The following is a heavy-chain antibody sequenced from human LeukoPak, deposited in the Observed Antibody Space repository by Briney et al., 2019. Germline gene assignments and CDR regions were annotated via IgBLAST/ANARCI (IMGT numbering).Heavy chain of an antibody. CDR3: ARDDRLWYYYDSSGYYANFDY. V-gene: IGHV1-2*02. J-gene: IGHJ4*02. D-gene: IGHD3-22*01. CDR1: GYTFTGYY. CDR2: INPNSGGT. Sequence: ASVKVSCKASGYTFTGYYMHWVRQAPGQGLEWVGWINPNSGGTNYAQKFQGRVTMTRDTSISTAYMELSRLRSDDTAVYYCARDDRLWYYYDSSGYYANFDYWGQGTLVTVSS.